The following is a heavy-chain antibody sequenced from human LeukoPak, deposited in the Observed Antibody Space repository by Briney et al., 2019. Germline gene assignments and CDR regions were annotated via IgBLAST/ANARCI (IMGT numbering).Heavy chain of an antibody. CDR2: INHSGST. Sequence: SETLSLTFAVYGGSFSGYYWSWIRQPPGKGLEWIGEINHSGSTNYNPFLKRRVTLSVDTSKNQFSRKLSSVTAADTAVYYCARGLGSVAADYYYYYMDVWGKGTTVTVSS. J-gene: IGHJ6*03. D-gene: IGHD2-15*01. V-gene: IGHV4-34*01. CDR3: ARGLGSVAADYYYYYMDV. CDR1: GGSFSGYY.